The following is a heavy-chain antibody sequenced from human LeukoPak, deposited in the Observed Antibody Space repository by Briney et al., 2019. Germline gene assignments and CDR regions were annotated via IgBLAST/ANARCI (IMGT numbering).Heavy chain of an antibody. J-gene: IGHJ4*02. V-gene: IGHV3-7*01. Sequence: GGSLRLSCTASGFTFSDYWMTWVRQAPGKGPEWVANIKQGGSQRYYVDSVRGRFTISRDNAKNSLFLQMNGLRAEDTAVYYCARRGGSSSGRSPIDYWGQGTLVTVSS. CDR3: ARRGGSSSGRSPIDY. CDR2: IKQGGSQR. D-gene: IGHD6-6*01. CDR1: GFTFSDYW.